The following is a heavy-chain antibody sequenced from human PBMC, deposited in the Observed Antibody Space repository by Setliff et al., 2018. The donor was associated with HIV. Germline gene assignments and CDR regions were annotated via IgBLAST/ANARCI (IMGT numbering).Heavy chain of an antibody. J-gene: IGHJ4*02. CDR1: GFAFSDNP. CDR2: IRGKSDII. CDR3: ARDYNYIFDS. V-gene: IGHV3-48*01. D-gene: IGHD3-22*01. Sequence: TGGSLRLSCVASSGFAFSDNPMNWVRQAPGKGLEWISHIRGKSDIIKYAESVMGRFTISRDNAKNSLYLEMNSLRAEDTAIYYCARDYNYIFDSWGQGVLVTVSS.